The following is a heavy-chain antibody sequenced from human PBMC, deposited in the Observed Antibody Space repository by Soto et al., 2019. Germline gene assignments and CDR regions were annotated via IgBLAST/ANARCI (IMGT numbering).Heavy chain of an antibody. CDR1: GGSISSYY. D-gene: IGHD1-26*01. V-gene: IGHV4-59*01. CDR2: LYYGGSA. J-gene: IGHJ4*02. Sequence: QVQLQESGPGLVKPSETLSLSCTVSGGSISSYYWSWIRQPPGKGLEWIGYLYYGGSANYNPSLKSRVTISLDTSKNRFSLKLSSVTAADTAVYYCAVGLIVGAPDFWGQGTLVTVSS. CDR3: AVGLIVGAPDF.